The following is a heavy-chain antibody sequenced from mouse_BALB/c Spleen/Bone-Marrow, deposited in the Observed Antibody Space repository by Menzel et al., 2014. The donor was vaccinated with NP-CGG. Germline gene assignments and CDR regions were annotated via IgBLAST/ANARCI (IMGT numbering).Heavy chain of an antibody. CDR3: TIYYRSFAY. Sequence: VQLQQSGAELAKPGASVKMSCKASGYTFTSYWMHWVKQRPGQGLEWIGVIDPSDSYTSYNQKFKGKATLTVDTSSSTAYTQLSSLTSEDSAVYYCTIYYRSFAYWGQGTLVTVSA. V-gene: IGHV1S127*01. J-gene: IGHJ3*01. D-gene: IGHD2-14*01. CDR1: GYTFTSYW. CDR2: IDPSDSYT.